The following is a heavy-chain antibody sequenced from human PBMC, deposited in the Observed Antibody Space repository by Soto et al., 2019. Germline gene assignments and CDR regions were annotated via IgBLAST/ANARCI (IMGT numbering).Heavy chain of an antibody. J-gene: IGHJ6*02. V-gene: IGHV4-31*01. CDR1: GGSTSSGGFY. Sequence: PSETLSLTCTVSGGSTSSGGFYWSWIRQHPGKDLEWIGYIYYSGTTHYNPSPKSQVTISVDTSKNQFSLKLSSVTAADTALYYCARVSGIYYYGMDVWGQGTTVTVSS. CDR2: IYYSGTT. D-gene: IGHD3-10*01. CDR3: ARVSGIYYYGMDV.